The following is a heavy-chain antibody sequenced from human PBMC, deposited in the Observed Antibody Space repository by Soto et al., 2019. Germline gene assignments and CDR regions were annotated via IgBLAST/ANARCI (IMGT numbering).Heavy chain of an antibody. V-gene: IGHV6-1*01. Sequence: QVQLQESGPGLVKPSQTLSLTCAISGDSVSSNRAAWNWTRLSPSRGLEWLARTYYRSRWYNDYYSALRSRTTVNADSSKNQLSIQLTSVSPDDTPIYYCAEPTSHQWLYIDVWGRGTTVTVAS. CDR1: GDSVSSNRAA. CDR2: TYYRSRWYN. J-gene: IGHJ6*03. D-gene: IGHD6-19*01. CDR3: AEPTSHQWLYIDV.